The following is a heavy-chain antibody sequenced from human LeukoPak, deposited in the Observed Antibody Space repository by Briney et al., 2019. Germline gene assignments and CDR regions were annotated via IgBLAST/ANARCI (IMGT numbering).Heavy chain of an antibody. CDR1: GGSISSSNW. D-gene: IGHD5-18*01. Sequence: PSETLSLTCAVSGGSISSSNWWSWVRQPPGKGLEWIGEIYHSGSTNYNPSLKSRVTISVDKSKNQFSLKLSSVTAADTAVYYCARSGYSYGYIGAGYYYGMDVWDQGTTVTVSS. J-gene: IGHJ6*02. CDR3: ARSGYSYGYIGAGYYYGMDV. V-gene: IGHV4-4*02. CDR2: IYHSGST.